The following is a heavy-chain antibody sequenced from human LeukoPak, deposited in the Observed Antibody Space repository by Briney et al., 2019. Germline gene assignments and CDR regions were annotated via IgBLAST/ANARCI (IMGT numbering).Heavy chain of an antibody. Sequence: GGSLRLSCAASGFTFSSYTMNWVRQPPGKGLEWVSNIGTSSTTIYYADSVKGRFTISRDNAKNSLYLQMNSLRADDTAVYYCARFAAGGSYYYYMDVWGRGTAVTVSS. V-gene: IGHV3-48*01. CDR2: IGTSSTTI. CDR3: ARFAAGGSYYYYMDV. CDR1: GFTFSSYT. D-gene: IGHD6-25*01. J-gene: IGHJ6*03.